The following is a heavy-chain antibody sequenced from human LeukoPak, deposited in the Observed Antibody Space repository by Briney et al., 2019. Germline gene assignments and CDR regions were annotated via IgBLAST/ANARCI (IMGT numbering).Heavy chain of an antibody. CDR2: MSFDGNNK. CDR1: GLTFSSSW. J-gene: IGHJ6*02. CDR3: ARGLYYDVWSGDYYGMDV. V-gene: IGHV3-30-3*01. Sequence: GGSLRLSCAVSGLTFSSSWMDWVRQAPGKGLEWVTVMSFDGNNKYYADSVRGRFTISRDKSKNTLYLQMNSLRVEDTAVYYCARGLYYDVWSGDYYGMDVWGQGTTVIVSS. D-gene: IGHD3-3*01.